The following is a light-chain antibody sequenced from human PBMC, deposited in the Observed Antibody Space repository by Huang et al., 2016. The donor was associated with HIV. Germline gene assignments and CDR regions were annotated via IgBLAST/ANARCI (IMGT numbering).Light chain of an antibody. CDR2: AAS. CDR3: QQSHSTPYT. Sequence: DIQMTQSPSSLAASVEDRVTITCRASQRIGSYFNWYHQKPGKAPKLLIYAASSWQSGFPSRFSGSGSGTAFALTISSLQPEEFATYYGQQSHSTPYTFGQGTKLEIK. J-gene: IGKJ2*01. V-gene: IGKV1-39*01. CDR1: QRIGSY.